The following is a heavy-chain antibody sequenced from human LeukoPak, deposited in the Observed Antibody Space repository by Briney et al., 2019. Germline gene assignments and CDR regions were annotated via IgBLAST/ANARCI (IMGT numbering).Heavy chain of an antibody. CDR1: GGSISSYY. CDR2: IYYSGST. Sequence: SETLSLTCTVSGGSISSYYWSWIRQPPGKGLEWIGYIYYSGSTNYNPPLKSRVTMSVDTSKNQFSLKLTSVTAADTAVYYCAREPNYSGSYLPDYWGQGTLVTVSS. D-gene: IGHD1-26*01. V-gene: IGHV4-59*12. CDR3: AREPNYSGSYLPDY. J-gene: IGHJ4*02.